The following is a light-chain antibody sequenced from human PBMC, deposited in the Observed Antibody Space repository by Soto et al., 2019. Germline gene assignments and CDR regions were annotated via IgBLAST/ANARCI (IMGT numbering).Light chain of an antibody. J-gene: IGKJ4*01. V-gene: IGKV3-11*01. CDR2: DAS. CDR1: QSVSRY. CDR3: QQRRDWPST. Sequence: EIVLTQSPATLSLSPGERATLSCRASQSVSRYLAWYQQKPGQAPRLLIYDASNRATGIPARFSGSGSWTDFTITISRLEPVDFAVYYCQQRRDWPSTFGGGTKVQIK.